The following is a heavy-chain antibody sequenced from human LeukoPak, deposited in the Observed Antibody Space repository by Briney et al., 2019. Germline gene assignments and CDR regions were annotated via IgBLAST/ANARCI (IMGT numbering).Heavy chain of an antibody. CDR2: ISCDGSNK. Sequence: GRSLRLSCAASGFTFSSYGMHWVRQAPGKGLEWVAVISCDGSNKYYADSVKGRFTISRDNSKNTLYLQMNSLRAEDTAVYYCTRVAVDIVLVVAVTRLAAFDICGQGTMVTVSS. CDR1: GFTFSSYG. J-gene: IGHJ3*02. V-gene: IGHV3-30*03. CDR3: TRVAVDIVLVVAVTRLAAFDI. D-gene: IGHD2-15*01.